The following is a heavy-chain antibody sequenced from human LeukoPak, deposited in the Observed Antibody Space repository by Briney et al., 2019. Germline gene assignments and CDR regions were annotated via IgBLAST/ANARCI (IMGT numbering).Heavy chain of an antibody. J-gene: IGHJ4*02. CDR3: AKDHDFWSGYYARYFDY. D-gene: IGHD3-3*01. V-gene: IGHV3-23*01. Sequence: GGSLRLSCAASGFTFSSYAMSWVRQAPGKGLEWVSAISGSGGSTYYADSVKGRFTISRDNSKNTLYPQMNSLRAEGTAVYYCAKDHDFWSGYYARYFDYWGQGTLVTVSS. CDR2: ISGSGGST. CDR1: GFTFSSYA.